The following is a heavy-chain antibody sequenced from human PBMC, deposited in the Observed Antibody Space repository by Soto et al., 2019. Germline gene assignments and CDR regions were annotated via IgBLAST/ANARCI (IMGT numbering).Heavy chain of an antibody. J-gene: IGHJ4*02. CDR2: ISYDGSNK. CDR3: ARVVSDYDYVWGSYPIVTPGTDY. Sequence: GGSLRLSCAASGFTFSSYAMHWVRQAPGKGLEWVAVISYDGSNKYYADSVKGRFTISRDNSKNTLYLQMNSLRAEDTAVYYCARVVSDYDYVWGSYPIVTPGTDYWGQGTLVTVSS. V-gene: IGHV3-30-3*01. CDR1: GFTFSSYA. D-gene: IGHD3-16*02.